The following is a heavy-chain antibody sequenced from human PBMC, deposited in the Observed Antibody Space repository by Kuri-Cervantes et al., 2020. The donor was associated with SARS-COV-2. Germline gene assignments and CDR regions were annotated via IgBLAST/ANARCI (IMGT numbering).Heavy chain of an antibody. V-gene: IGHV4-39*07. CDR2: IYYSGNT. CDR3: ARDRGRIAAAGIGWFDP. CDR1: GGSIRSGSYY. Sequence: SETLSLTCTVSGGSIRSGSYYWGWIRQSPGKGLEWIGSIYYSGNTLYSPSLKSRLTISVDTSKKQFSLNLSSVTAADTAVYYCARDRGRIAAAGIGWFDPWGQGTLVTVSS. J-gene: IGHJ5*02. D-gene: IGHD6-13*01.